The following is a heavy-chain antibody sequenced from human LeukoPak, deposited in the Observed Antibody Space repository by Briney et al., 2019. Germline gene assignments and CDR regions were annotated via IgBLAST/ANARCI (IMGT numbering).Heavy chain of an antibody. CDR1: GYSFSDYW. CDR2: IYPGDSDT. Sequence: GESLKISCQGSGYSFSDYWIGWVRQMPGKGLEWMGIIYPGDSDTRYSPSFQGQVTISADKSISTAYLQWSSLKASDTAMYYCARIAVADTFYYYYGMDVWGQGTTVTVSS. V-gene: IGHV5-51*01. D-gene: IGHD6-19*01. J-gene: IGHJ6*02. CDR3: ARIAVADTFYYYYGMDV.